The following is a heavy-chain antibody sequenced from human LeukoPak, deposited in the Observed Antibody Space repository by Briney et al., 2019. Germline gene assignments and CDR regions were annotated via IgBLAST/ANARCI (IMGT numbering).Heavy chain of an antibody. J-gene: IGHJ4*02. V-gene: IGHV3-48*03. CDR3: ARGGDYGDYVDFAY. Sequence: GGSLRLSCASSGCTFRGYELNWVREAPGKGQEWVSYISTTGTTVYYADSVKGRFTISRDNVKNSLYLQMNSLRDEDTAVYYCARGGDYGDYVDFAYWGQGTLVTVSS. D-gene: IGHD4-17*01. CDR1: GCTFRGYE. CDR2: ISTTGTTV.